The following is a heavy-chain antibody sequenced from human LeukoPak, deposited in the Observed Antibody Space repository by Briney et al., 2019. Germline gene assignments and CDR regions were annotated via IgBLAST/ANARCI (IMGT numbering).Heavy chain of an antibody. D-gene: IGHD5-24*01. J-gene: IGHJ5*02. V-gene: IGHV1-69*13. CDR2: IIPIFGTA. Sequence: SVKVSCKASGGTFSSYAISWVRQATGQGLEWMGGIIPIFGTANYAQKFQGRVTITADESTSTAYLELSSLRSEDTAVYYCARDNSVRDEAWWFNPWGQGTLVTVSS. CDR3: ARDNSVRDEAWWFNP. CDR1: GGTFSSYA.